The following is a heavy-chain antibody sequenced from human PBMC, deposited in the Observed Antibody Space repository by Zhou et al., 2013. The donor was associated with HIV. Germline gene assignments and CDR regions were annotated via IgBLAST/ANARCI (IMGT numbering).Heavy chain of an antibody. D-gene: IGHD2-8*01. Sequence: QVQLVQSGAEVKRPGASMKVACKASGYIFANYDIHWVRQAAGQGPEWMGWINPKNDYTGYAQQFQGRLTLASDTSITTAYMELSSLTSEDTAVYFCARDNALDFWGQGTLITVSS. CDR1: GYIFANYD. V-gene: IGHV1-8*03. CDR3: ARDNALDF. J-gene: IGHJ4*02. CDR2: INPKNDYT.